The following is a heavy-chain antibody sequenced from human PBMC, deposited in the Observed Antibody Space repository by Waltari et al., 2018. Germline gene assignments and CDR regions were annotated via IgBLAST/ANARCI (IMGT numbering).Heavy chain of an antibody. Sequence: QVQLQQWGAGLLKPSETLSLTCAVYGGSFSGSSWSWIRQPPGKGLEWIGEINHSGSTNYNPSLKSRVTISVDTSKNQFSLKLSSVTAADTAVYYCARRGGWYLPQYFQHWGQGTLVTVSS. CDR1: GGSFSGSS. CDR2: INHSGST. V-gene: IGHV4-34*01. J-gene: IGHJ1*01. D-gene: IGHD6-19*01. CDR3: ARRGGWYLPQYFQH.